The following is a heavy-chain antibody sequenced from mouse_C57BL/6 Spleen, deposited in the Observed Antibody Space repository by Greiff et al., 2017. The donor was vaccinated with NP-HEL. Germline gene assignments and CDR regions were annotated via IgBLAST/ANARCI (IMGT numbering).Heavy chain of an antibody. V-gene: IGHV1-81*01. J-gene: IGHJ2*01. CDR2: IYPGDGDT. CDR1: GYTFTSYG. CDR3: ARWRFQYYFDY. Sequence: QVQLKESGAELARPGASVKLSCKASGYTFTSYGISWVKQRTGQGLEWIGRIYPGDGDTNYNGKFKGKATLTADKSSSTAYMQLSSLTSEDSAVYFCARWRFQYYFDYWGKGTTLTVSS.